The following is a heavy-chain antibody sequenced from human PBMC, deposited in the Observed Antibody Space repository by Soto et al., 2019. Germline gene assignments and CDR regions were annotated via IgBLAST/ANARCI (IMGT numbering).Heavy chain of an antibody. D-gene: IGHD6-19*01. Sequence: PGGSLRLSCAASGFTFSSYAMSWVRQAPGKGLEWVSAISGSGGSTYYVDSVKGRLTISRDNSKNTLYLQMNSLRAEDTAVYYCAKRALYSSGWYIDYWGQGTLVTVSS. J-gene: IGHJ4*02. CDR3: AKRALYSSGWYIDY. V-gene: IGHV3-23*01. CDR1: GFTFSSYA. CDR2: ISGSGGST.